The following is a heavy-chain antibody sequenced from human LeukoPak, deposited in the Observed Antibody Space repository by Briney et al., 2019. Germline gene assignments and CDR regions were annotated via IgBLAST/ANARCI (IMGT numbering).Heavy chain of an antibody. CDR1: GFTFSSYW. CDR3: ASSPLQSPVVAYYYFDY. D-gene: IGHD2-15*01. J-gene: IGHJ4*02. Sequence: GGSLRLSCAASGFTFSSYWMSWVRQAPGKGLEWVANIKQDGSEKYYVDSVKGRFTISRDNAKNSLYLQMNSLRAEDTAVYYCASSPLQSPVVAYYYFDYWGQGTLVTVSS. V-gene: IGHV3-7*01. CDR2: IKQDGSEK.